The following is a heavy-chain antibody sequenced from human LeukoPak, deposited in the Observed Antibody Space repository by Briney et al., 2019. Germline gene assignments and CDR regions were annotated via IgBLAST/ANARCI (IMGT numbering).Heavy chain of an antibody. CDR3: AREPSRIAAAGGAFDI. V-gene: IGHV3-74*01. D-gene: IGHD6-13*01. CDR2: INTDGSST. Sequence: HPGGSLRLSCAASGFTFSSYWMHWVRQAPGKGLVWVSRINTDGSSTSYADSMKGRFTISRDNAKNTLYLQMNSLRAEDTAVYYCAREPSRIAAAGGAFDIWGQGTMVTVPS. J-gene: IGHJ3*02. CDR1: GFTFSSYW.